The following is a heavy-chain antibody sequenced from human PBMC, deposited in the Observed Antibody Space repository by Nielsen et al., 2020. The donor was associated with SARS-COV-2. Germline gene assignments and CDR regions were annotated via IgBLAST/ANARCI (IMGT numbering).Heavy chain of an antibody. D-gene: IGHD3-16*01. CDR1: GFTFNNYG. J-gene: IGHJ6*02. CDR2: ISYEGSKK. V-gene: IGHV3-30*18. CDR3: AKRRAVFMLTFGGEGAMDV. Sequence: GESLKISCAASGFTFNNYGLDWVRQAPGKGLDWVASISYEGSKKYYADSLTGRFTVSRDTSKNTVYLQMNSLSVEDTAVYHCAKRRAVFMLTFGGEGAMDVWGQGTTVSVSS.